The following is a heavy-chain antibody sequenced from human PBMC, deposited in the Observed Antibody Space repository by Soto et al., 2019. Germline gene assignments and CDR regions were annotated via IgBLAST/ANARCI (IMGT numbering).Heavy chain of an antibody. CDR1: GFTCSSCD. J-gene: IGHJ3*02. CDR3: AKAAATGGGAFDI. Sequence: GGSLRLSCAASGFTCSSCDMSWVRQAPGKGLEWVSTILVDGRTFYVDSVKGRFTISRDNSKNTVYLQMNSLTAGDTALYYCAKAAATGGGAFDICGQGTMVTVSS. V-gene: IGHV3-23*01. D-gene: IGHD2-8*02. CDR2: ILVDGRT.